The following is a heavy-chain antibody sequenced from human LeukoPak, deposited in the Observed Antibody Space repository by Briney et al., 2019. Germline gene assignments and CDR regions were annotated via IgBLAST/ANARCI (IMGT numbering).Heavy chain of an antibody. Sequence: SQTLSLTCTVSGGSISSGSYYWSWIRQPAGKGLEWIGRIYTSGSTNYNPSLKSRVTISVDTSKNQFSLKLSSVTAADTAVYYCARGDLDHGDYALDYWGQGTLVTVSS. V-gene: IGHV4-61*02. J-gene: IGHJ4*02. D-gene: IGHD4-17*01. CDR3: ARGDLDHGDYALDY. CDR2: IYTSGST. CDR1: GGSISSGSYY.